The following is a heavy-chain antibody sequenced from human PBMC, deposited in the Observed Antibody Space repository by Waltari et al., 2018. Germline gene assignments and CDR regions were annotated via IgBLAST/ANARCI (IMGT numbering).Heavy chain of an antibody. V-gene: IGHV3-23*01. Sequence: EVQLLESGGGLVQRGGSLRLSCAVAGFIFSSFAMSWVRHTPGNGLEWVAGTSASSGSTYYADSVQGRFTISRDNSKKRVFLQMNSLRAEDTATYYCTKMRRNLPRDIIDNWGQGTQVIIAS. CDR1: GFIFSSFA. CDR3: TKMRRNLPRDIIDN. J-gene: IGHJ4*02. CDR2: TSASSGST.